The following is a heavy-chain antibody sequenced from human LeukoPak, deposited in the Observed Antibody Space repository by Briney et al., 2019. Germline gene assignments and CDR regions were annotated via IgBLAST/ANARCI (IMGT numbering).Heavy chain of an antibody. Sequence: SGGSLRLSCAASGFTFSNYAMSWVRQAPGKGLEWVSTFSNSGDTVYYADSVKGRFTISRDNSKNTLYLQMNSLRAEDTAVYYCARGTTDSYYYYYMDVWGKGTTVTVSS. D-gene: IGHD1-7*01. CDR3: ARGTTDSYYYYYMDV. CDR2: FSNSGDTV. V-gene: IGHV3-23*01. J-gene: IGHJ6*03. CDR1: GFTFSNYA.